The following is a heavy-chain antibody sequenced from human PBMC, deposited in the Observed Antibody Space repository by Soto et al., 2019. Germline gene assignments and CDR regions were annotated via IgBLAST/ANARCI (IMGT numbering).Heavy chain of an antibody. D-gene: IGHD4-4*01. J-gene: IGHJ5*02. CDR2: MNPNSGNT. V-gene: IGHV1-8*01. CDR1: GYTFTSYY. Sequence: ASVKVSCKASGYTFTSYYINWVRQATGQGLEWMGWMNPNSGNTGYPQKFQGRVTMTRNTSISTAYMELSSLRFEDTAVYYCARSPPRVERNNYAGGWFDPWGQGTLVTVSS. CDR3: ARSPPRVERNNYAGGWFDP.